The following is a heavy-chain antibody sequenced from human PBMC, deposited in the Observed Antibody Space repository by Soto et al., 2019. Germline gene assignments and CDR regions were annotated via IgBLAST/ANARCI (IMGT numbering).Heavy chain of an antibody. D-gene: IGHD1-26*01. Sequence: GXSVKVSCQASGGTFSSYAISWVRQAPGQGLEWMGGIIPIFGTANYAQKFQGRVTITADESTSTAYMELSSLRSEDTAVYYCARILGTYFDSWGQGSLVTVSS. V-gene: IGHV1-69*13. CDR3: ARILGTYFDS. CDR1: GGTFSSYA. CDR2: IIPIFGTA. J-gene: IGHJ4*02.